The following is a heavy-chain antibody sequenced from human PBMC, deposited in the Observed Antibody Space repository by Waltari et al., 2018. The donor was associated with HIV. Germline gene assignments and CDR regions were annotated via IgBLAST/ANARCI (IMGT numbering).Heavy chain of an antibody. V-gene: IGHV7-4-1*02. J-gene: IGHJ1*01. D-gene: IGHD6-13*01. CDR1: GYTVSTDG. Sequence: QVQLVQSGSELKKPGAPVKASCKASGYTVSTDGVNWVRPAPGQGLEWMGWINTKNGNPTYGQGFTGRFVFSLDTSVSTTYLQINSLKAEDTAVYYCARTGIAGAGVYFQYWGQGTLVTVSS. CDR2: INTKNGNP. CDR3: ARTGIAGAGVYFQY.